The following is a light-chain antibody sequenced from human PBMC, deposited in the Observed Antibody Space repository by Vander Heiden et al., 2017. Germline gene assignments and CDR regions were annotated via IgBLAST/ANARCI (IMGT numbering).Light chain of an antibody. Sequence: QSALTQPASVSGSPGLSITISCTGTSIDMGGYSYVSWYQRHPGKAPKLIIYDVDSRPSGVSNRFSGSKSGKTASLTISGLQAEDEAEYYCSSYTTSGTFPYVFGAGTQVTVL. V-gene: IGLV2-14*01. CDR3: SSYTTSGTFPYV. CDR2: DVD. J-gene: IGLJ1*01. CDR1: SIDMGGYSY.